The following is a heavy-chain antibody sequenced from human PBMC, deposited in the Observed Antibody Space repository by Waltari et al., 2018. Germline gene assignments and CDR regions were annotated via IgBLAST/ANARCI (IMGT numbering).Heavy chain of an antibody. CDR1: GGSISSYY. V-gene: IGHV4-4*07. Sequence: QVQLQESGPGLVKPSETLSLTCTVSGGSISSYYWSWIRQPAGKGLEWIGRIYTSGSTKYNPPLKSRVNMSVDTSKNQFYLKRSSVTAADTAVDYCAREERWSQGPAYYYYGMDVWGQGTTVTVSS. J-gene: IGHJ6*02. D-gene: IGHD2-2*01. CDR2: IYTSGST. CDR3: AREERWSQGPAYYYYGMDV.